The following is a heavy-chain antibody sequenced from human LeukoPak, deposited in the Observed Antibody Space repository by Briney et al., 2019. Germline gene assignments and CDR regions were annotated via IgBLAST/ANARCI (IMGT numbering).Heavy chain of an antibody. J-gene: IGHJ4*02. CDR3: ARSSPRATGNYLDF. CDR1: GGSISSGSYS. Sequence: SETLSLTCAVSGGSISSGSYSWSWIRQPPGKGLEWTGYIYPRGSTYYNPSLKSRVILSLDKSANQFSLNLSSVTAADTAVYYCARSSPRATGNYLDFWGQGTLVTVSS. CDR2: IYPRGST. V-gene: IGHV4-30-2*01. D-gene: IGHD3-10*01.